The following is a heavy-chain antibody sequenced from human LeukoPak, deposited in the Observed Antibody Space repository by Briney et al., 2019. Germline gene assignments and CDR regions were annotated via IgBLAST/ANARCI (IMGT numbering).Heavy chain of an antibody. CDR2: ISYDGSNK. V-gene: IGHV3-30*18. J-gene: IGHJ4*02. CDR3: AKDRDSSGYYPYDY. CDR1: GFTFSSYG. Sequence: PGRSLRLSCAASGFTFSSYGMHWVRQAPGKGLEWVAVISYDGSNKYYADSVKGRFTISRDNSKNTLYLQVNSLRAEDTAVYYCAKDRDSSGYYPYDYWGQGTLVTVSS. D-gene: IGHD3-22*01.